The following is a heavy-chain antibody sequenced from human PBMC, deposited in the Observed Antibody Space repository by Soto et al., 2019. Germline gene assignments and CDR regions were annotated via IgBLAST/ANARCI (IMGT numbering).Heavy chain of an antibody. CDR1: GESFSAYH. Sequence: SETLSLTCAVYGESFSAYHWSWIRQPPGKGLEWIGEISHSGSTNYNPSLKSRVTISVDTSKKQFSLKLRSVTAADTAVYYCARGLGGRSDFWGQGTLVTVSS. CDR2: ISHSGST. J-gene: IGHJ4*02. V-gene: IGHV4-34*01. CDR3: ARGLGGRSDF.